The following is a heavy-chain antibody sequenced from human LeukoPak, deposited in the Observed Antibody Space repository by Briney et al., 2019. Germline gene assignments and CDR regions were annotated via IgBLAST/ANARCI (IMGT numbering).Heavy chain of an antibody. V-gene: IGHV4-34*01. CDR3: ARATVGPRYSLHY. CDR1: GGSFRGYY. Sequence: PSETLSLTCTVYGGSFRGYYWSWIRQPPGKGLEWIGEINNSGSTNYNPSLKSRFTISVDTSKNQFSLKLNSVTAADTAVYYCARATVGPRYSLHYWGQGTLVTVSS. J-gene: IGHJ4*02. CDR2: INNSGST. D-gene: IGHD2-15*01.